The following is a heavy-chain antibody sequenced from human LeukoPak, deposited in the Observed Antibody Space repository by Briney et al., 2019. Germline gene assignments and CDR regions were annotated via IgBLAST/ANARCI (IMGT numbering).Heavy chain of an antibody. D-gene: IGHD3-22*01. V-gene: IGHV3-21*03. CDR3: ARDTYDSSGRSDY. J-gene: IGHJ4*02. CDR2: ISSSSSYI. Sequence: GGSVTLFCAPSGFTFSIYSMMWARHAPGEGLEWVSSISSSSSYIYYADSVKGRLTISRDNTKNSLYLQMNSLRDEDTAVCYCARDTYDSSGRSDYWGQGTLVTVSS. CDR1: GFTFSIYS.